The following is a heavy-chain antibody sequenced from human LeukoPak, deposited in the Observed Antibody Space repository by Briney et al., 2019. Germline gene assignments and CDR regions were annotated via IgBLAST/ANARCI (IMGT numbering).Heavy chain of an antibody. CDR2: ISGSGGST. CDR3: AKDRTSYYDFWSGYYPGGFDY. D-gene: IGHD3-3*01. Sequence: GASLRLSCAASGFTFSSYAMSWVRQAPGKGLEWDSAISGSGGSTYYADSVKGRFTISRDNSKNTLYLQMNSLRAEDTAVYYCAKDRTSYYDFWSGYYPGGFDYWGQGTLVTVSS. CDR1: GFTFSSYA. J-gene: IGHJ4*02. V-gene: IGHV3-23*01.